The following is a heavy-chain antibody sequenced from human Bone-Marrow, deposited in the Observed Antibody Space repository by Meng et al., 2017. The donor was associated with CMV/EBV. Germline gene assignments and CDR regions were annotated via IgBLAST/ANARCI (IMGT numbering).Heavy chain of an antibody. D-gene: IGHD3-3*01. V-gene: IGHV4-59*08. CDR1: GGSISSYY. J-gene: IGHJ4*02. Sequence: GSLRLSCTVSGGSISSYYWSWIRQPPGKGLEWIGYIYYSGSTNYNPSLKSRVTISVDTSKNQFSLKLSSVTAADTAVYYCARRRYYDFWSGSLRYIDYWGQGTLVTVSS. CDR2: IYYSGST. CDR3: ARRRYYDFWSGSLRYIDY.